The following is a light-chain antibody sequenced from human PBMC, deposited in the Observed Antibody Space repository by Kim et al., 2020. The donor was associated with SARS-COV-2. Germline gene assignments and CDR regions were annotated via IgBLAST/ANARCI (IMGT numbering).Light chain of an antibody. CDR1: SSNVGSNNY. J-gene: IGLJ7*01. Sequence: QSALTQPASVSGSPGQSITISCTGTSSNVGSNNYVSWYHQHPATAPNLMFYDVGTRPSGVSHCFSCTNSANTAPLTSARLPTEDEADYYSSSYTTTTTHVFGGGTQLTVL. CDR3: SSYTTTTTHV. V-gene: IGLV2-14*03. CDR2: DVG.